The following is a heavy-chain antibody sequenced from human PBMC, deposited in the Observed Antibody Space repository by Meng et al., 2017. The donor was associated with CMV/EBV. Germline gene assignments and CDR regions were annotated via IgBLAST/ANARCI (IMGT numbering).Heavy chain of an antibody. J-gene: IGHJ4*02. V-gene: IGHV3-7*04. CDR2: IKQDGSEK. Sequence: ETLSLTCAVYGASFSGYYWSWIRQPPGKGLEWVANIKQDGSEKYYVDSVKGRFTISRDNAKNSLYLQMNSLRAEDTAVYYCARARSARFLEWPLGYWGQGTLVTVSS. CDR3: ARARSARFLEWPLGY. D-gene: IGHD3-3*01. CDR1: GASFSGYY.